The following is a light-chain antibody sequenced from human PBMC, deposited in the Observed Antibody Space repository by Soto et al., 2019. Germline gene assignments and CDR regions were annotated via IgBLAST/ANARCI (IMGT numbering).Light chain of an antibody. V-gene: IGKV1-5*03. Sequence: DIQMTQSPSTLSASVGDRVTITSRASQSINRWLAWYQQNPGKAPKLLIYEASSLESGVPSRFSGSGSGTEFTLTISSLQPDDIATYYCQQYKSYFRTFGQGTKVEIK. CDR1: QSINRW. CDR2: EAS. J-gene: IGKJ1*01. CDR3: QQYKSYFRT.